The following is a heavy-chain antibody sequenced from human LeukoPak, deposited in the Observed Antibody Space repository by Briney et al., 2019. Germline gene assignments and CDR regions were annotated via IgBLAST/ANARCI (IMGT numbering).Heavy chain of an antibody. D-gene: IGHD2-2*01. J-gene: IGHJ4*02. CDR2: SDPSGNT. CDR1: GGSINGGIYH. CDR3: ARFTPGSRYQLTYFFDS. Sequence: SETLSLTCSVSGGSINGGIYHWSWVRRPAGKGLQWSGRSDPSGNTSLNPSLQSRVTISVDTSRNQFSLTLNSVTAADTAVSYCARFTPGSRYQLTYFFDSWGPGTLVTVSS. V-gene: IGHV4-61*02.